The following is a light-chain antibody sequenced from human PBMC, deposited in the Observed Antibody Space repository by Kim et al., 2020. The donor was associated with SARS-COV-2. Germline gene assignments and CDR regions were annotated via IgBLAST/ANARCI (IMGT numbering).Light chain of an antibody. J-gene: IGLJ3*02. V-gene: IGLV3-21*04. Sequence: PGKTARMTCGGNNIGSKSVHWYQQKPGQAPVLVIYYDSDRPSGIPERFSGSNSGNTATLTISRVEAGDEADYYCQVWDSSSDHSRVFGGGTKLTVL. CDR3: QVWDSSSDHSRV. CDR1: NIGSKS. CDR2: YDS.